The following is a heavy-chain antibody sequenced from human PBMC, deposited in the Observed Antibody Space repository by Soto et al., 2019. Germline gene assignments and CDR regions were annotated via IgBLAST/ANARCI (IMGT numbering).Heavy chain of an antibody. CDR3: ASAQVGRAMAGLY. Sequence: EVQLVESGGVLVQPGGSLRLSCAASGFTFSSYWMHWVRQAPGKGLVWVSRINSDGTITTYADSVKGRFTISRDNSNNTLYLQMNSLRAEDTAVYYCASAQVGRAMAGLYWGQGTLVTVSS. V-gene: IGHV3-74*01. D-gene: IGHD6-19*01. J-gene: IGHJ4*02. CDR1: GFTFSSYW. CDR2: INSDGTIT.